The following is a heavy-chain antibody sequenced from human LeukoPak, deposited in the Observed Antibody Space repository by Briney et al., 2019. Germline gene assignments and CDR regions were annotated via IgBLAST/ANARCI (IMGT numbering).Heavy chain of an antibody. CDR3: ARDNWNYYYYMDV. Sequence: GGSLRLSCAASGFTFSSYAMSWVRQAPGKGLEWVANIKQDGSERYYVDSVKGRFTISRDNAKNSLFLQMNSLRAEDTAVYYCARDNWNYYYYMDVWGKGTTVTVSS. J-gene: IGHJ6*03. CDR1: GFTFSSYA. CDR2: IKQDGSER. D-gene: IGHD1-20*01. V-gene: IGHV3-7*01.